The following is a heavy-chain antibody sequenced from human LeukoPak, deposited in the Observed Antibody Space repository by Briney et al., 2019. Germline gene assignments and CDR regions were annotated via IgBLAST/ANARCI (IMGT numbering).Heavy chain of an antibody. D-gene: IGHD3-10*01. CDR1: GYTFTSYD. V-gene: IGHV1-8*01. Sequence: GASMKVSCKASGYTFTSYDINWVRQATGQGLEWMGWMNPNSGNTGYAQKFQGRVTMTRNTSISTAYMELSSLRSEDTAVYYCARGRNSMVRGVIITEDYWGQGTLVTVSS. J-gene: IGHJ4*02. CDR3: ARGRNSMVRGVIITEDY. CDR2: MNPNSGNT.